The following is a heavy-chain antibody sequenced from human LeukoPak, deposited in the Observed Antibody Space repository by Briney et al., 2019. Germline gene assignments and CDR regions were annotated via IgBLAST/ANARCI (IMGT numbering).Heavy chain of an antibody. CDR3: ARDPYGSGSSNYYYYGMDV. D-gene: IGHD3-10*01. V-gene: IGHV4-59*01. Sequence: PSEALSLTCTVSGGSISSYYWSWIRQPPGKGLEWIGYISYSGSTNYNPSLKSRVTISVDTSKNQFSLKLSSVTAADTALYYCARDPYGSGSSNYYYYGMDVWGQGTTVIVSS. CDR2: ISYSGST. CDR1: GGSISSYY. J-gene: IGHJ6*02.